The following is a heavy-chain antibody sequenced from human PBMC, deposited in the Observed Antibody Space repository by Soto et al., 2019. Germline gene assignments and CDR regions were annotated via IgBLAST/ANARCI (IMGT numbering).Heavy chain of an antibody. CDR2: SSNSGTFT. CDR1: GFALSDHY. CDR3: ARSGDNYNVLDY. J-gene: IGHJ4*02. Sequence: GGSLRLSCAASGFALSDHYMSWILQAPGKWLEWVSFSSNSGTFTKYADSVKGRLTISRDNAKYSMYLQINSMRGEDTAIYFCARSGDNYNVLDYWGPGTPVTVYS. V-gene: IGHV3-11*03. D-gene: IGHD3-10*02.